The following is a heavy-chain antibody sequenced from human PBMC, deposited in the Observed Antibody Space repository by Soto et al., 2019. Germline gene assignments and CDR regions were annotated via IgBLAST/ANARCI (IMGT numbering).Heavy chain of an antibody. CDR3: ASSPLGYSVSYRAYYYYSGMDV. CDR2: IDPSDSYT. CDR1: GYSFTSYW. D-gene: IGHD5-12*01. V-gene: IGHV5-10-1*01. J-gene: IGHJ6*02. Sequence: GESLKISCKGSGYSFTSYWISWVRQMPGKGLEWMGRIDPSDSYTNYSPSFQGHVTISADKSISTAYLQWSSLKASDTAMYYCASSPLGYSVSYRAYYYYSGMDVWGPGTSVTVFS.